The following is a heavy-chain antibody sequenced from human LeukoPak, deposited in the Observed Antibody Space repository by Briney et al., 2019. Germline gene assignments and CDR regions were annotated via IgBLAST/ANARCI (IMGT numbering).Heavy chain of an antibody. V-gene: IGHV3-74*01. CDR1: GFTFSSYW. CDR3: ARPAVAGPIFDS. CDR2: INSDGSST. D-gene: IGHD6-19*01. J-gene: IGHJ4*02. Sequence: PGGSLGLSCAASGFTFSSYWMHWVRQAPGKGLVWVSRINSDGSSTSYADSVKGRFTISRDNAKNTLYLQMNSLRAEDTAVYYCARPAVAGPIFDSWGQGTLVTVSS.